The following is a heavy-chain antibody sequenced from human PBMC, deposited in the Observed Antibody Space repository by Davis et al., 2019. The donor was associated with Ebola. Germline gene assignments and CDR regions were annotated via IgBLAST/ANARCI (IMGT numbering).Heavy chain of an antibody. D-gene: IGHD5-18*01. Sequence: GSLRLSCAVYGGSFSGYYWSWIRQPPGKGLEWIGEINHSGSTNYNPSLKSRVTISVDTSKNQLSLKLSSVTAADTAVYYCARGKGYSYGLRGFDPWGQGTLVSVSS. V-gene: IGHV4-34*01. CDR2: INHSGST. CDR1: GGSFSGYY. J-gene: IGHJ5*02. CDR3: ARGKGYSYGLRGFDP.